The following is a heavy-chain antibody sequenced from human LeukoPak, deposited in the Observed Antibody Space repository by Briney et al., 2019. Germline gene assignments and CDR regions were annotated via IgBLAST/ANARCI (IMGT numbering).Heavy chain of an antibody. V-gene: IGHV3-7*03. Sequence: PGGSLRLSCAASGFTFSSYAMSWVRQAPGKGLEWVANIKQDGSEKYYVDSVKGRFTISRDNAKNSLYLQMNSLRTEDTAVYYCARDQGDSGWSFYYYYYGMDVWGQGTTVTVSS. J-gene: IGHJ6*02. CDR1: GFTFSSYA. D-gene: IGHD6-19*01. CDR3: ARDQGDSGWSFYYYYYGMDV. CDR2: IKQDGSEK.